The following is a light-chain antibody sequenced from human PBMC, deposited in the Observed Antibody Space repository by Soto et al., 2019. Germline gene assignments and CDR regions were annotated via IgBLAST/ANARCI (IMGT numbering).Light chain of an antibody. CDR2: KAS. V-gene: IGKV1-5*03. J-gene: IGKJ3*01. CDR3: QQYNNYAFN. CDR1: QTLNGW. Sequence: IQLTQSPSTLSASAGDRVTITCRVSQTLNGWLAWYQHKPGNAPKLLIFKASNLQSGVPSRFSGSGSGTEFTLTISSLQSDDSATYYCQQYNNYAFNFGPGTKVEIK.